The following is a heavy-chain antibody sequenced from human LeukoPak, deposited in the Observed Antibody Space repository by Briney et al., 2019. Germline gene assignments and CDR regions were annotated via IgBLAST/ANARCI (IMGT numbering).Heavy chain of an antibody. CDR1: GFTFDDYA. CDR3: AKSGTTPYYFDY. CDR2: ISWDGGST. J-gene: IGHJ4*02. Sequence: TGGSLRLSCAASGFTFDDYAMHWVRQAPGKGLEWVSLISWDGGSTYYADSVKGRFTISRDNSKNSLYLQMNSLRAEDTALYYCAKSGTTPYYFDYWGQGTLVTVSS. D-gene: IGHD1-1*01. V-gene: IGHV3-43D*03.